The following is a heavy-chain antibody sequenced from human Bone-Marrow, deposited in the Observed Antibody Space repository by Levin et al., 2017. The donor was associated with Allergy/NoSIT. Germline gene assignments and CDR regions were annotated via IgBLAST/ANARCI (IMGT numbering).Heavy chain of an antibody. V-gene: IGHV3-30*18. D-gene: IGHD4-17*01. CDR1: GFNFRTFG. CDR2: ISYDGSNK. Sequence: LSLTCAASGFNFRTFGMHWVRQAPGKGLEWVAVISYDGSNKYYVDSVKGRFTISRDNSKNTLFLQMNSLRAEDTAVYYCAKEDYGDYVLDSWGQGTLLTV. J-gene: IGHJ4*02. CDR3: AKEDYGDYVLDS.